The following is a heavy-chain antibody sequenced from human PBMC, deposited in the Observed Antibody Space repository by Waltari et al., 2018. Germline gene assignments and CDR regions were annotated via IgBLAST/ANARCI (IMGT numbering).Heavy chain of an antibody. CDR3: PRSRGQPLPHFDH. CDR1: DDTFLNYG. CDR2: ISSYNGHT. Sequence: QVHLLQSGPEVKKPGASVEVSCKASDDTFLNYGLHWVRQDPGQGLACMGWISSYNGHTIYAQNFQGRVTITRDTSPHTVYMRLWSLRFADTAVYYCPRSRGQPLPHFDHWGQGTLVTVSS. J-gene: IGHJ4*02. V-gene: IGHV1-18*01. D-gene: IGHD2-15*01.